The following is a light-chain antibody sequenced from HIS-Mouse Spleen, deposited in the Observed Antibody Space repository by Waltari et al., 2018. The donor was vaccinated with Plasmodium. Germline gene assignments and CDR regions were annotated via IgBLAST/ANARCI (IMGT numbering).Light chain of an antibody. V-gene: IGKV3-15*01. CDR3: QQYNNWSFT. Sequence: EIVMTQSPATLSVSPGERATLSCRASQRVSSHLAWYQQKPGQAPRLLIYGASTRATGIPARFSGSGCGTEFTLTSSSLQSYDFAVYYGQQYNNWSFTFGPGTKVDIK. CDR2: GAS. CDR1: QRVSSH. J-gene: IGKJ3*01.